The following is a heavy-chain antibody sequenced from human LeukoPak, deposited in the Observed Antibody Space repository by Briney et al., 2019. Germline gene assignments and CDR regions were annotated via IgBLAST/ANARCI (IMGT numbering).Heavy chain of an antibody. Sequence: GGSLRLSCAASGFTFSSYGMHWVRQAPGKGLEWVAVISYDGSNKYYADSVKGRFTISRDNSKNTLYLQMNSLRAEDTAVYYCAKERSRSYYVYYGMDVWGQGTTVTVSS. J-gene: IGHJ6*02. CDR2: ISYDGSNK. CDR1: GFTFSSYG. CDR3: AKERSRSYYVYYGMDV. V-gene: IGHV3-30*18. D-gene: IGHD3-10*01.